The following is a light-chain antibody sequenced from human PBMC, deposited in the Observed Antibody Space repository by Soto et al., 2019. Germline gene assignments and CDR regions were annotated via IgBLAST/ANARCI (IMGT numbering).Light chain of an antibody. CDR1: SSDVGAYNY. CDR2: EVT. V-gene: IGLV2-14*01. J-gene: IGLJ2*01. Sequence: SVLTQPASVSGSPGQSSTVSCTGTSSDVGAYNYVSWYQQHPGKAPRLMTYEVTNRPSVVSNRISGSKAGNTASLTISGLQAEAEADSFRTAYTSGRTLVFGGGTKVTVL. CDR3: TAYTSGRTLV.